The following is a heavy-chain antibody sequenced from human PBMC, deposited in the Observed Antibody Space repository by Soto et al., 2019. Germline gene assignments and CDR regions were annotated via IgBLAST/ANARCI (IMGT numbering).Heavy chain of an antibody. CDR3: ARTIVRGVIRAPDLFPHMDV. D-gene: IGHD3-10*01. CDR1: GGSFSGYY. J-gene: IGHJ6*03. CDR2: INHSGST. Sequence: SETLSLTCAVYGGSFSGYYWSWIRQPPGKGLEWIGEINHSGSTNYNPSLKSRVTISVDTSKNQFSLKLSYVTAADTAVYYCARTIVRGVIRAPDLFPHMDVWGKGTTVTVSS. V-gene: IGHV4-34*01.